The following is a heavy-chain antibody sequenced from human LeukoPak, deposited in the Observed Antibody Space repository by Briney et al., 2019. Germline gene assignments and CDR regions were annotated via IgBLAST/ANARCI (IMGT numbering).Heavy chain of an antibody. CDR1: GSTFTGYY. J-gene: IGHJ6*04. CDR2: INPNSGGT. Sequence: ASVTLSCKASGSTFTGYYMHCVRHAPGQRLEWTRWINPNSGGTNYAQKFQGRVTRTRDTSISTAYMELSRLRSDDTAAYYCARVKRTTPLYGMDVWGKGTTVTVSS. CDR3: ARVKRTTPLYGMDV. V-gene: IGHV1-2*02. D-gene: IGHD4-17*01.